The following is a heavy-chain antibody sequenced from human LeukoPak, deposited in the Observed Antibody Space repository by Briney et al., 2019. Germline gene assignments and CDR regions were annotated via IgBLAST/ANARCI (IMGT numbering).Heavy chain of an antibody. Sequence: GGSLGLSCAASGFTFSSYWMSWVRQAPGKGLEWVANIKQDGSEKYYVDSVKGRFTISRDNAKNSLYLQMNSLRAEDTAVYYCARGGYYGSWSYFSYWGQGTLVTVSS. D-gene: IGHD3-10*01. J-gene: IGHJ4*02. V-gene: IGHV3-7*03. CDR1: GFTFSSYW. CDR3: ARGGYYGSWSYFSY. CDR2: IKQDGSEK.